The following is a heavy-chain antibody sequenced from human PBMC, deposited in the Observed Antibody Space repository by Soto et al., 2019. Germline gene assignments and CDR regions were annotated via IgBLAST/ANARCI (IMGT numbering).Heavy chain of an antibody. CDR3: ARSPVYDSSGYRFDY. CDR1: GFTFDEYA. V-gene: IGHV3-9*01. J-gene: IGHJ4*02. Sequence: SLKISCAASGFTFDEYAMHWVRQAPGKGLEWVSGISWNSGDIDYADSVKGRFTISRDNAQNSLSLEMNSLRSEDTAVYYCARSPVYDSSGYRFDYWGQGTLVTVSS. CDR2: ISWNSGDI. D-gene: IGHD3-22*01.